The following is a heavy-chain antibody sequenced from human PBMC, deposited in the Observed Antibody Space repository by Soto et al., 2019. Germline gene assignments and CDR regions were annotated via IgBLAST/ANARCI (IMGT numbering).Heavy chain of an antibody. CDR1: GFTDSGSA. CDR3: ISPLGELSFPRAFDI. V-gene: IGHV3-73*01. D-gene: IGHD3-16*02. CDR2: IRSKTNSYAT. Sequence: EVQLVESGGGLVQPGGSLKLSCAASGFTDSGSAVHWVRQASGKGLEWVGRIRSKTNSYATAYGASVKGRFTITRADSKSTAYLSMNSLKTEDTAVYYCISPLGELSFPRAFDIWGQGTMGTVSS. J-gene: IGHJ3*02.